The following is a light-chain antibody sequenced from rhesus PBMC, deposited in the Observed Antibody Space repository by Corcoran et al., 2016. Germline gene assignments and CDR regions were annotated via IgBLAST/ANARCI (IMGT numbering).Light chain of an antibody. CDR3: YQHSSGYS. J-gene: IGKJ2*01. V-gene: IGKV3-10*01. CDR2: GAS. CDR1: QSVYSY. Sequence: QVILTQSPATLSLSPGDRATLSCRASQSVYSYLAWYHQKPGQAPRLLIYGASSRATGIPDRFSGCGSGTDFTLTISSLGPEGVGVFHCYQHSSGYSFGQGTKVEIK.